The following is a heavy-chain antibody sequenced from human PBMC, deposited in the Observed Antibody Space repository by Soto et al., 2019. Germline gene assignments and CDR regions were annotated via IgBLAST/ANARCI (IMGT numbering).Heavy chain of an antibody. CDR3: AKRQGTGLAAKNSDF. V-gene: IGHV3-23*01. D-gene: IGHD2-15*01. J-gene: IGHJ4*02. CDR2: ISDGGDLI. Sequence: GGSLRLSCAASGFPFSNHAMSWARQAPGKGLEWVSGISDGGDLIYYADSVKGRFSMSRDNSENMLYLQMTNLRAEDTAIYFCAKRQGTGLAAKNSDFWGQGTLVTVSS. CDR1: GFPFSNHA.